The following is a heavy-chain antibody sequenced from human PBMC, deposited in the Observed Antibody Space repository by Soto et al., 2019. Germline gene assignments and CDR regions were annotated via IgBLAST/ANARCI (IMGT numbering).Heavy chain of an antibody. D-gene: IGHD6-25*01. J-gene: IGHJ4*02. CDR3: ARQRIAAAQYFFDY. Sequence: PXETLCLTCTVSGSSVSSGSYYWTWIRQPPGKGLEWIGYIPYSGYTDYKPSLKSRVTISLDTSKNQLSLRLSSVTAADTAVYYCARQRIAAAQYFFDYWGQGILVTVSS. CDR1: GSSVSSGSYY. CDR2: IPYSGYT. V-gene: IGHV4-61*01.